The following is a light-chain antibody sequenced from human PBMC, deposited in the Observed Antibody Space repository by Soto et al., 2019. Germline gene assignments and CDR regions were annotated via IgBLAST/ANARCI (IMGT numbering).Light chain of an antibody. CDR3: QHSYSSPT. V-gene: IGKV1-39*01. Sequence: DIEVTQSTTTLSGSVGDRVTITCRASQNIFTYLNWYQQRPGKAPNLLIYATSNLQSGVPSRFSGSGSGTDFTLTISSLQPEDFATYYCQHSYSSPTFGQGTKVDI. CDR1: QNIFTY. J-gene: IGKJ2*01. CDR2: ATS.